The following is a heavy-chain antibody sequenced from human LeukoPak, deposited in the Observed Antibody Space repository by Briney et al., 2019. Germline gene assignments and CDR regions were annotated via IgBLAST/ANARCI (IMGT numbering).Heavy chain of an antibody. CDR3: ARGPSTGAFDI. V-gene: IGHV1-2*02. CDR1: GYTFTDYY. Sequence: ASVKVSCKASGYTFTDYYMHWLRQAPGQGLEWMGWINPNNGGTDYAQKFQGRVTMTRDTSISTVYMELSRLRSDDTAVYYCARGPSTGAFDIWGQGTMVTVSS. J-gene: IGHJ3*02. CDR2: INPNNGGT.